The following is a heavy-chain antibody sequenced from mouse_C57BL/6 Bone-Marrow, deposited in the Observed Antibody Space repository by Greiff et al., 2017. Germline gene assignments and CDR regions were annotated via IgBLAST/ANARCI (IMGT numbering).Heavy chain of an antibody. CDR1: GYAFSSYW. CDR2: IYPGDGDT. D-gene: IGHD1-1*01. CDR3: ARRPLHYVVYAMDY. J-gene: IGHJ4*01. Sequence: QVQLQQSGAELVKPGASVKISCKASGYAFSSYWMNWVKQRPGKGLEWIGQIYPGDGDTNYNGKFKGKATLTADKSSSTAYMQLSSLTSEDSAVYFCARRPLHYVVYAMDYWGQGTSVTVSS. V-gene: IGHV1-80*01.